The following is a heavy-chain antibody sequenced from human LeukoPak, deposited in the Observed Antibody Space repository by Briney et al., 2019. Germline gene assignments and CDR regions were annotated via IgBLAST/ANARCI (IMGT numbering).Heavy chain of an antibody. Sequence: SETLSLTCTVSGGSISSSSYYWGWIRQPPGKGLEWIGSIYYSGSTYYNPSLKGRVTISVDTSKNQFSLKLSSVTAADTAVYYCASGVTIFGVVIFDAFDIWGQGTMVTVSS. D-gene: IGHD3-3*01. CDR3: ASGVTIFGVVIFDAFDI. CDR2: IYYSGST. J-gene: IGHJ3*02. V-gene: IGHV4-39*01. CDR1: GGSISSSSYY.